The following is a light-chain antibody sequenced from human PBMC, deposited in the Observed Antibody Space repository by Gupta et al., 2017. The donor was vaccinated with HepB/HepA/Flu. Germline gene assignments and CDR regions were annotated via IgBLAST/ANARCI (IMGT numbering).Light chain of an antibody. Sequence: SELPQDPAVSVALGQHSGIKCQGDSLRSYYASWYQQKPGQAPVLVIYGKNNRHSGIPDRFSGSSSGNTASLTITGSQAEDEADYYCNSRDSSGNHLYVFGTGTKVTVL. CDR2: GKN. J-gene: IGLJ1*01. CDR3: NSRDSSGNHLYV. V-gene: IGLV3-19*01. CDR1: SLRSYY.